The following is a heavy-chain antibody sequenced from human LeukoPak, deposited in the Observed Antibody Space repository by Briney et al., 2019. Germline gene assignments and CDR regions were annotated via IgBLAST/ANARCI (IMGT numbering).Heavy chain of an antibody. CDR2: ISTNSAFI. CDR3: ACRRGPSDY. D-gene: IGHD3-10*01. J-gene: IGHJ4*02. V-gene: IGHV3-21*01. Sequence: GGSLRLSCAASGFTFSSYWMSWVRQAPGKGLEWVSSISTNSAFIYYADSVRGRFTISRDNTKNSLYVQMDSLTADDTAVYFCACRRGPSDYWGQGTMVTVSS. CDR1: GFTFSSYW.